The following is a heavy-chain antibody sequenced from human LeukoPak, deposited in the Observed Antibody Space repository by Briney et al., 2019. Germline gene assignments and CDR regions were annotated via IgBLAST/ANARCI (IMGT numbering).Heavy chain of an antibody. CDR3: ARVCNWNGYFDF. CDR2: INPSGGST. D-gene: IGHD1-1*01. Sequence: ASVKVSCKASGYTFITYYIHWVRQAPGQGLEWMGVINPSGGSTTYAQKFQGRVTMTRDTSTSTVRMDLSSLRSEDTAVYYCARVCNWNGYFDFWGQGTLVTVSS. CDR1: GYTFITYY. J-gene: IGHJ4*02. V-gene: IGHV1-46*01.